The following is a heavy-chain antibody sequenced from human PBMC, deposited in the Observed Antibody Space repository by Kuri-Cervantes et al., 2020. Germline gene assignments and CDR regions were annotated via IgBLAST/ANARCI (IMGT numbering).Heavy chain of an antibody. V-gene: IGHV4-59*12. D-gene: IGHD3-10*01. Sequence: SETLSLTCTVSGGSISSYYWSWIRQPPGKGLEWIGYIYYSGSTNYNPSLKSRVTISVDTSKNQFSLKLSSVTAADTAVYYCARVDVWFGELLGDAFDIWGQGTMVTVSS. J-gene: IGHJ3*02. CDR2: IYYSGST. CDR3: ARVDVWFGELLGDAFDI. CDR1: GGSISSYY.